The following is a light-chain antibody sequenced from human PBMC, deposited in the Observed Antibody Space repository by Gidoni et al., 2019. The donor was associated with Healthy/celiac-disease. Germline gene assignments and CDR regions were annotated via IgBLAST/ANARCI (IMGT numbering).Light chain of an antibody. V-gene: IGKV1-9*01. Sequence: DIQLTQSPSFLSASVGDRVTITCRASQGISSYLAWYQQKPGKAPKLLIYAASSLQSGVPSLFSGSGSGSEFTLTISSLQPDDFSTYYCQQLNSYPPTFGPGTKVEIK. CDR2: AAS. CDR3: QQLNSYPPT. J-gene: IGKJ3*01. CDR1: QGISSY.